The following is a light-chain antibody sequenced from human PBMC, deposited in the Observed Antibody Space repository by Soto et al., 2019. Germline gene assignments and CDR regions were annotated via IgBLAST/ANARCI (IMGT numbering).Light chain of an antibody. CDR2: SAS. J-gene: IGKJ1*01. CDR1: QIVSSNA. V-gene: IGKV3-20*01. CDR3: QQYENSPT. Sequence: ESVLTQSPTTLSLSVGERATLSCRASQIVSSNALAWFQQRPGQAPRVLIYSASSRATGIPDRFSGSGSGTDFTLSISRLEPEDFSVYYCQQYENSPTFGHGTKVEIK.